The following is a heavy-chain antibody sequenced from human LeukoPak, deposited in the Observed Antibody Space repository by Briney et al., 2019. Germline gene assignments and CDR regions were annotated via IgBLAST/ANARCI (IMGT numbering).Heavy chain of an antibody. J-gene: IGHJ6*02. CDR2: ISGSGGST. D-gene: IGHD6-13*01. Sequence: GGSLRLSCAASGFTFSSYAMSWVRQAPGKGLEWVSAISGSGGSTYYADSVKGRFTISRDNSKNTLYLQMNSLRAEDTAVHYCAKDLEDSSSWYEWGGYYYYYGMDVWGQGTTVTVSS. CDR1: GFTFSSYA. CDR3: AKDLEDSSSWYEWGGYYYYYGMDV. V-gene: IGHV3-23*01.